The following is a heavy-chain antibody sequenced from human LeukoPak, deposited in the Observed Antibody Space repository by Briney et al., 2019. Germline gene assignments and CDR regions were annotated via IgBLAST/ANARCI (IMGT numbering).Heavy chain of an antibody. CDR2: INYSGST. Sequence: PSETLSLTCSVSGGSISSNYWSWIRQPPGKGLEWIGYINYSGSTNYNPSLKSRVTISVDTSKNQFSLKVTSVTAADTGVYYCARGSDSSTLNLFDPWGQGTLVTVSS. J-gene: IGHJ5*02. V-gene: IGHV4-59*01. CDR3: ARGSDSSTLNLFDP. D-gene: IGHD6-13*01. CDR1: GGSISSNY.